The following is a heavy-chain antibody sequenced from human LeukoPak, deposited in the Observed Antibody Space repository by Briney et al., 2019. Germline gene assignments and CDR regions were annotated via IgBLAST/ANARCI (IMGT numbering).Heavy chain of an antibody. V-gene: IGHV1-69*04. CDR2: IIPIFVIA. CDR3: ARVSGIAAAGWFDT. J-gene: IGHJ5*02. Sequence: GASVKVSCKASGGTFSSYAISWVRQAPGQGLEWMGRIIPIFVIANYAQNFQGRVTITADKSTSTAYMELSSLRSEDTAVYDCARVSGIAAAGWFDTWGQGTLVTVSS. CDR1: GGTFSSYA. D-gene: IGHD6-13*01.